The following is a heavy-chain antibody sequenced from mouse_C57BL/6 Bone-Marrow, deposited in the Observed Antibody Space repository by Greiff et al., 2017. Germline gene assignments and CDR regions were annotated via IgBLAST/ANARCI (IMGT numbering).Heavy chain of an antibody. CDR2: IYPRSGNT. CDR3: ARAGVYYYGSSYDWYFDV. Sequence: QVQLQQSGAELARPGASVKLSCKASGYTFTSYGISWVKQRTGQGLEWIGEIYPRSGNTYYNEKFKGKATLTADKSSSTAYMELRSLTSEDSAVYFCARAGVYYYGSSYDWYFDVWGTGTTVTVSS. V-gene: IGHV1-81*01. CDR1: GYTFTSYG. J-gene: IGHJ1*03. D-gene: IGHD1-1*01.